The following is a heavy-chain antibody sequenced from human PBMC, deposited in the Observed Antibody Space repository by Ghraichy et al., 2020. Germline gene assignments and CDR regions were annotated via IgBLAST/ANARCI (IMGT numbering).Heavy chain of an antibody. V-gene: IGHV3-53*01. Sequence: GGSLRLSCAASGFTVSTNYMSWVRQVPGKGLEWVSVIYSGGSTYYADSVKGRFTISRDNSKNTLYLQMNSLRAEDTAVYYCAKHGGGSYYEYYFDYWGQGTLVTVSS. J-gene: IGHJ4*02. CDR1: GFTVSTNY. CDR2: IYSGGST. CDR3: AKHGGGSYYEYYFDY. D-gene: IGHD1-26*01.